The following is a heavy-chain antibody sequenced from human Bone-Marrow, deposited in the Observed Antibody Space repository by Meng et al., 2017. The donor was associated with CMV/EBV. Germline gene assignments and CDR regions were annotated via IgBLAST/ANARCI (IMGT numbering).Heavy chain of an antibody. Sequence: SLKISCAASGFTFDDYAMHWVRQAPGKGLEWVSGISWHSGSIGYADSVKGRFTISRDNAKNSLYLQMNSLRAEDTALYYCVKDVIQSGDGMDVWGQGTTVTVS. D-gene: IGHD2-21*01. CDR2: ISWHSGSI. V-gene: IGHV3-9*01. J-gene: IGHJ6*02. CDR3: VKDVIQSGDGMDV. CDR1: GFTFDDYA.